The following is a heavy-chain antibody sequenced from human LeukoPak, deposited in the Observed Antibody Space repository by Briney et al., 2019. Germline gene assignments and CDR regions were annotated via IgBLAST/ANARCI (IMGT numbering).Heavy chain of an antibody. Sequence: GGSLRLSCAASGFTVSNNYMSWVRQAPGKGLEWVSVIYSGGSTYYADSVKGRFTISRDNSKNTLYLQMNSLGAEDTAVYYCARVRWLLRAKWFDPWGQGTLVTVSS. J-gene: IGHJ5*02. CDR1: GFTVSNNY. CDR3: ARVRWLLRAKWFDP. D-gene: IGHD4-23*01. CDR2: IYSGGST. V-gene: IGHV3-53*01.